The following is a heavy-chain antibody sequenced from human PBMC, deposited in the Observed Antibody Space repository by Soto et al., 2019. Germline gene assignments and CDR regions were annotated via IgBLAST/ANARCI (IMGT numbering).Heavy chain of an antibody. D-gene: IGHD5-12*01. CDR1: GGSVSNNNW. Sequence: QVQLQESGPGLVKPSGTLSLSCAVSGGSVSNNNWWSCVRQSPGNGLEWIGEIHHSGGPSYNPSLERRDTLSVDKSKKELSLRLNYVTAADTAVYYCTKNSAYALDYWGLGILVNVSS. CDR3: TKNSAYALDY. J-gene: IGHJ4*02. V-gene: IGHV4-4*02. CDR2: IHHSGGP.